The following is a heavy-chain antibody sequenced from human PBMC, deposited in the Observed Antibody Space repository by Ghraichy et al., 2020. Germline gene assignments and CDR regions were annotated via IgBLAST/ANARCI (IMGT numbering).Heavy chain of an antibody. D-gene: IGHD3-22*01. CDR2: IYHSGST. J-gene: IGHJ3*02. Sequence: TLSLTCAVSGGSISSGGYSWSWIRQPPGKGLEWIGYIYHSGSTYYNPSLKSRVTISVDRSKNQFSLKLSSVTAADTAVYYCARAPNYYDSSGYPHDAFDIWGQGTMVTVSS. CDR3: ARAPNYYDSSGYPHDAFDI. CDR1: GGSISSGGYS. V-gene: IGHV4-30-2*01.